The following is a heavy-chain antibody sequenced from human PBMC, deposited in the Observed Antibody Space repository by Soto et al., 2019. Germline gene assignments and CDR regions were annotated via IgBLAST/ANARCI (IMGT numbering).Heavy chain of an antibody. V-gene: IGHV3-7*01. J-gene: IGHJ6*02. CDR3: ARDRYSYYDFWSGSLPYYYYGMDV. D-gene: IGHD3-3*01. CDR2: IKQDGSEK. Sequence: GGSLRLSCAASGFTFSSYWMSWVRQAPGKGLEWVVNIKQDGSEKYYVDSVKGRFTISRDNAKNSLYLQMNSLRAEDTAVYYCARDRYSYYDFWSGSLPYYYYGMDVWGQGTTVTVSS. CDR1: GFTFSSYW.